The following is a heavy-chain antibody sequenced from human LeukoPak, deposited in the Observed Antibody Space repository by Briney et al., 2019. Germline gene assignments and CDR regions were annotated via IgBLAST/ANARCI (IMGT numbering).Heavy chain of an antibody. CDR1: GFTFSSYG. J-gene: IGHJ4*02. Sequence: GGSLRLSCAASGFTFSSYGMHWVRQAPGKGLEWVAFIRYDGSNKYYADSVKGRFTISRDNSKNTLYQQMNSLRAEDTAVYYCAKDQTDYDILTGYTLGGQGTLVTVSP. D-gene: IGHD3-9*01. CDR3: AKDQTDYDILTGYTL. CDR2: IRYDGSNK. V-gene: IGHV3-30*02.